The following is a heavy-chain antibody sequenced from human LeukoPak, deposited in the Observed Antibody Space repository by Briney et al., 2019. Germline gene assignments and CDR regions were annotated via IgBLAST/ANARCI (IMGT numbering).Heavy chain of an antibody. Sequence: PGGSLRLSCAASGFMFSSYEMNWVRQAPGKGLEWVSYITASAMTIHYVDSVKGRFTISRDNAKNSVYLQMDSLSDEDTAVYYCARGSSGVDYWGQGTPVTVSS. CDR1: GFMFSSYE. CDR2: ITASAMTI. J-gene: IGHJ4*02. V-gene: IGHV3-48*03. D-gene: IGHD2-15*01. CDR3: ARGSSGVDY.